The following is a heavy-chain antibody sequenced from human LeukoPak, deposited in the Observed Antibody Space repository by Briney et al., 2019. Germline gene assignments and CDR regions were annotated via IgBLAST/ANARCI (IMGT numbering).Heavy chain of an antibody. CDR3: ARLVAVAGEDYYYYYMDV. J-gene: IGHJ6*03. D-gene: IGHD6-19*01. CDR1: GYTFTSYG. V-gene: IGHV1-18*01. CDR2: ISAYNGNT. Sequence: GASVKVSCKASGYTFTSYGISWVRQAPGQGLEWMGWISAYNGNTNYAQKLQGRVTVTTDTSTSTAYMELRSLRSDDTAVYYCARLVAVAGEDYYYYYMDVWGKGTTVTISS.